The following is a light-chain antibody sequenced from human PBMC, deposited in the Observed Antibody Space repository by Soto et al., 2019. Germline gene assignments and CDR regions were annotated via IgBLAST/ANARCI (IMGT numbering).Light chain of an antibody. CDR2: LPS. J-gene: IGKJ2*02. CDR3: MQALQTPWT. CDR1: QSLLHGNGYNY. V-gene: IGKV2-28*01. Sequence: DIVMTQSPLSLPVTPGEPASISCRSSQSLLHGNGYNYLDWYLQKPGQSPQRQIYLPSSRASGVQDRLSGSESGTDFTLKISRVEREDVGVYYCMQALQTPWTFGQGTKLEIK.